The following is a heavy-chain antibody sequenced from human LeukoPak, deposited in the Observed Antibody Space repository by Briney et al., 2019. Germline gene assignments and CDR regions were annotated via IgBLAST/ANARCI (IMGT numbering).Heavy chain of an antibody. J-gene: IGHJ4*02. Sequence: GGSLRLSCAASGFTFSNYYVHWVRQRPGKGLLWVSRINGDGRDTGYVDSVKGRFTISRDNAKNTVYLQMNSLRAEDTAVYYCATFGYNWNLGYWGQGTLVTVSS. D-gene: IGHD1-20*01. CDR2: INGDGRDT. CDR1: GFTFSNYY. V-gene: IGHV3-74*01. CDR3: ATFGYNWNLGY.